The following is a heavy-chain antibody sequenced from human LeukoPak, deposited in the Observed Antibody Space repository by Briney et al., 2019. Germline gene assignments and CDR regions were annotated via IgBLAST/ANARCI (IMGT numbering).Heavy chain of an antibody. J-gene: IGHJ4*02. CDR1: GYSISSGYY. CDR2: IYHSGST. Sequence: SETLSLTCTVSGYSISSGYYWGWIRQPPGKGLEWIGSIYHSGSTDYNPSLKSRVTISVDTSKNQFSLELSSVTAADTAVYYCARLRGDRAVDYWGQGTLVTVSS. D-gene: IGHD5-12*01. CDR3: ARLRGDRAVDY. V-gene: IGHV4-38-2*02.